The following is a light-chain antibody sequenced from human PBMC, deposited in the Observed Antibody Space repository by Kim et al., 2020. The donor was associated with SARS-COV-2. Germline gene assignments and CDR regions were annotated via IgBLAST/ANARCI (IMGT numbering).Light chain of an antibody. V-gene: IGLV3-1*01. CDR2: QDN. J-gene: IGLJ1*01. Sequence: VSPGQKASITCSGEKLGEKYACWYQQKAGQSPVLVIYQDNKRPSGIPERFSGSNSGNTATLTISGTQAMDEADYYCQAWDSRTACVFGSGTKVTVL. CDR1: KLGEKY. CDR3: QAWDSRTACV.